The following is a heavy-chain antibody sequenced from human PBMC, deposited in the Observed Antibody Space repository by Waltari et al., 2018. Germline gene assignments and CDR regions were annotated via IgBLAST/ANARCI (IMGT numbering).Heavy chain of an antibody. CDR3: ARDPKQWLVKAALDY. Sequence: EVQLVESGGGLVQPGGSLRLSCAASGFTFSSYWMSWVRQAPGKGLEGVANIKQDGSGKYYVDSVKGRFTISRDNAKNSLYLQMNSLRAEDTAVYYCARDPKQWLVKAALDYWGQGTLVTVSS. D-gene: IGHD6-19*01. J-gene: IGHJ4*02. CDR1: GFTFSSYW. CDR2: IKQDGSGK. V-gene: IGHV3-7*01.